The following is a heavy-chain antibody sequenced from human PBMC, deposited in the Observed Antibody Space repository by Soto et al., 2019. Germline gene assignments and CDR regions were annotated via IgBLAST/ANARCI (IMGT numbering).Heavy chain of an antibody. Sequence: EVQLVESGGGLVQPGGSLRLSCEASGFTFSSYEMNWVRQAPGKGLEWISYVSGGGGSVYYADSLKGRFTISRDNAKNSLFLQINSLRAEDMAVYYCAREAELHRPGPNYYHHSILDVWGQGTTVIVSS. D-gene: IGHD1-26*01. CDR1: GFTFSSYE. CDR3: AREAELHRPGPNYYHHSILDV. V-gene: IGHV3-48*03. CDR2: VSGGGGSV. J-gene: IGHJ6*02.